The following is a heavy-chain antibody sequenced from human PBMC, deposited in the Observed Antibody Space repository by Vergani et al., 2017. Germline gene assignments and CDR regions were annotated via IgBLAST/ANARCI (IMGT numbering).Heavy chain of an antibody. V-gene: IGHV1-69*02. CDR3: ARADHYYGSGSYYTWFDP. D-gene: IGHD3-10*01. J-gene: IGHJ5*02. CDR1: GGTFSSYT. Sequence: QVQLVQSGAEVKKPGSSVKVSCKASGGTFSSYTISWVRQAPGQGLEWMGRIIPILGIANYAQKFQGRVTITADNSTSTAYMELSSLRSEDTAVYYCARADHYYGSGSYYTWFDPWGQGTLVTVSS. CDR2: IIPILGIA.